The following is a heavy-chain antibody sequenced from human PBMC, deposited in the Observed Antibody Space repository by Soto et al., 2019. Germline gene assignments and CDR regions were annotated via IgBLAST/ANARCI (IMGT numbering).Heavy chain of an antibody. D-gene: IGHD6-19*01. V-gene: IGHV5-51*01. CDR3: ARSRRGAYSSGWYSLSGYYNYGIDV. CDR2: IYPGDSDT. J-gene: IGHJ6*02. CDR1: GYRFTSYW. Sequence: PGESLKISCKASGYRFTSYWIGWVRQMPGKGLEWMGIIYPGDSDTKYSPSLQGQVTISADTSISAAYLQWTSLKASDTAMYYCARSRRGAYSSGWYSLSGYYNYGIDVWGQGTTVTV.